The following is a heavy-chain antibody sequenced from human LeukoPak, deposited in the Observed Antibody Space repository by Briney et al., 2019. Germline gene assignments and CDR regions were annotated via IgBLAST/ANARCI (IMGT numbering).Heavy chain of an antibody. D-gene: IGHD3-3*01. V-gene: IGHV4-38-2*02. J-gene: IGHJ4*02. CDR1: GYSISRGYY. Sequence: SETLSLTCTVSGYSISRGYYWGWIRQPPGKGLEWIGNIYHSGSTYYNPSLKSRVTISVDKSKNQFSLKLSSVTAADTAVYYCASGKIFGVVIPFDYWGQGTLVTVSS. CDR2: IYHSGST. CDR3: ASGKIFGVVIPFDY.